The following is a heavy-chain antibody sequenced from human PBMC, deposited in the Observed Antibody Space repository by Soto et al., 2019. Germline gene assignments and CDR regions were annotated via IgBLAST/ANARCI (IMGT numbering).Heavy chain of an antibody. J-gene: IGHJ4*02. V-gene: IGHV1-3*01. Sequence: ASVKVSCKASGYTFTSYAMHWVRQAPGQRLEWMGWINAGNGNTKYSQKFQGRVTMTTDTSTSTAYMELRSLRSDDTAVYYCARDSGEQWLVIWGQGTLVTVSS. CDR1: GYTFTSYA. CDR2: INAGNGNT. CDR3: ARDSGEQWLVI. D-gene: IGHD6-19*01.